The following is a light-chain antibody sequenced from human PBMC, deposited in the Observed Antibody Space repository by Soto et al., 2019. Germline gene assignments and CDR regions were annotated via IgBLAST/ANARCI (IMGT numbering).Light chain of an antibody. CDR3: QQYGNWPPLT. Sequence: DIQMTQSPSSLSASVGDRVIITCRASENIWRYVNWYQQKPGKAPNLLIYATSTLQTGVPARFSGSGSGTEFTLTISSLQSEDFALYYCQQYGNWPPLTFGGGTKVDIK. J-gene: IGKJ4*01. V-gene: IGKV1-39*01. CDR1: ENIWRY. CDR2: ATS.